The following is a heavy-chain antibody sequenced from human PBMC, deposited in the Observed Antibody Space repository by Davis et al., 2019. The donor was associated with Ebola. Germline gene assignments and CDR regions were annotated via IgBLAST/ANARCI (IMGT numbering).Heavy chain of an antibody. V-gene: IGHV3-48*03. CDR2: IRSSDTTI. CDR1: GFTFYRYE. CDR3: ASYVVG. D-gene: IGHD3-10*02. J-gene: IGHJ4*02. Sequence: GESLKISCAASGFTFYRYEMNWVRQAPGKGLEWVSSIRSSDTTIYYSDPVKGRFTVSRDNAKNSLYLQMNSLRVEDTAVYYCASYVVGWGRGTLVTVSS.